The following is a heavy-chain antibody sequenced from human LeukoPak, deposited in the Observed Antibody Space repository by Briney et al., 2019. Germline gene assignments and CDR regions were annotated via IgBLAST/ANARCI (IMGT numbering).Heavy chain of an antibody. CDR2: INGVGTAT. CDR3: TRDLRNKGLDP. D-gene: IGHD2/OR15-2a*01. CDR1: GFTFNEFW. Sequence: GGSLRLSCAASGFTFNEFWMFWVRQVPGKGLMWVSRINGVGTATTYADTVKGRFTISRDNAKKTLYLQMNGLRDEDTAIYYCTRDLRNKGLDPWGQGTWSPSPQ. V-gene: IGHV3-74*01. J-gene: IGHJ5*02.